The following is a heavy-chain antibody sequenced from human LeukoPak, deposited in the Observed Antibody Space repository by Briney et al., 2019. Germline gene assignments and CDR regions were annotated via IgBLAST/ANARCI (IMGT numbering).Heavy chain of an antibody. V-gene: IGHV4-59*01. CDR3: ARAAAGLYHFDS. J-gene: IGHJ4*01. CDR1: GGSISSYY. CDR2: IYYSGST. D-gene: IGHD6-13*01. Sequence: SETLSLTCTVSGGSISSYYWSWIRQPPGKGLEGIGYIYYSGSTNYNPSLKSRVTISVDTSKNQFSLKLSSVTAADTAVYYCARAAAGLYHFDSWGHGTLVTVSS.